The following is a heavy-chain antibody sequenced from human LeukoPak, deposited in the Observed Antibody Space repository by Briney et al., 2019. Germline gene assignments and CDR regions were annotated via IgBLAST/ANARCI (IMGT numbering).Heavy chain of an antibody. CDR1: GGSISSSSYY. D-gene: IGHD6-6*01. V-gene: IGHV4-39*01. CDR2: IYYSGST. CDR3: ARIEYLNYMDV. Sequence: PSETLSLTCTVSGGSISSSSYYWGWIRQPPGKGLEWIGSIYYSGSTYYNPSLKSRVTISVDTSKNQFSLKLSSVTAADTAVYYCARIEYLNYMDVWGKGTTVTVSS. J-gene: IGHJ6*03.